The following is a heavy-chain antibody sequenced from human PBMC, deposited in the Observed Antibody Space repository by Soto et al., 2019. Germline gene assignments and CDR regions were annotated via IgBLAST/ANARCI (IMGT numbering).Heavy chain of an antibody. J-gene: IGHJ6*02. D-gene: IGHD3-16*01. V-gene: IGHV4-59*08. CDR2: ISYNGFT. Sequence: SETLSLTCTFSDCSGNYLYCSWIRQPPGKGLEWIGYISYNGFTIYNPSLKSRVTISIDTSKNHFSLSLNSLTAADTAMYFCAGHPAIAKFEYGLDVWGQGTAVPVSS. CDR1: DCSGNYLY. CDR3: AGHPAIAKFEYGLDV.